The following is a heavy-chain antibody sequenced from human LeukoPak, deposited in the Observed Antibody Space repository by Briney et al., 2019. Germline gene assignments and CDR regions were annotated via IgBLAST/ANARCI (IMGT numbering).Heavy chain of an antibody. V-gene: IGHV1-18*04. D-gene: IGHD3-9*01. Sequence: ASVKVSCKASGYTFTSYGISWVRQATGQGLEWMGWISAYNGNTNYAQKLQGRVTMTTDTSTSTAYMELRSLRSDDTAVYYCAREGYDILTGYYLFDYWGQGTLVTVSS. J-gene: IGHJ4*02. CDR2: ISAYNGNT. CDR1: GYTFTSYG. CDR3: AREGYDILTGYYLFDY.